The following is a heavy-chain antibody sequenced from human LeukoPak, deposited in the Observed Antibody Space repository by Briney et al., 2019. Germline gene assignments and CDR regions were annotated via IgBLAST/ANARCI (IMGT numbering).Heavy chain of an antibody. J-gene: IGHJ4*02. Sequence: SSVKVSCKASGGTFSSYAISWVRQAPGQGLEWMGRIIPILGIANYAQKFQGRVTITSDKSTSTAYMELSRLRSEDTAVYYCASKERPYYGSGSNDYWGQGALVTVSS. CDR2: IIPILGIA. CDR1: GGTFSSYA. CDR3: ASKERPYYGSGSNDY. V-gene: IGHV1-69*04. D-gene: IGHD3-10*01.